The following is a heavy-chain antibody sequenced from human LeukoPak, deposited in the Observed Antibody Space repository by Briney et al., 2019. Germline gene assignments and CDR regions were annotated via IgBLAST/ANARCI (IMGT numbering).Heavy chain of an antibody. J-gene: IGHJ4*02. D-gene: IGHD3-10*01. CDR3: ARVWFGELLPADY. V-gene: IGHV3-7*01. CDR2: IKQDGSEK. CDR1: GFTFSSYW. Sequence: GGSLRLSCAASGFTFSSYWMSWVRQAPWKGLEWVANIKQDGSEKYYVDSVKGRFTISRDNAKNSLYLQMNSLRAEDTAVYYCARVWFGELLPADYWGQGTLVTVSS.